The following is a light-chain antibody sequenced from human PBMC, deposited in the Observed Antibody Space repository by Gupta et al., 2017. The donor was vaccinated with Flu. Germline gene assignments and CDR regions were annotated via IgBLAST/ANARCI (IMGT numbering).Light chain of an antibody. V-gene: IGLV1-40*01. Sequence: QSVLPPAPSVSGAPGQRFTISCPGSSSNIGAGHDVHWYQQLPGTAPKLLIYGNSHRPSGVPGRFSGSKSGTSASLAITGLQAEDEADYYCQSYDSSLSASVFGGGTKLTVL. CDR3: QSYDSSLSASV. CDR1: SSNIGAGHD. CDR2: GNS. J-gene: IGLJ2*01.